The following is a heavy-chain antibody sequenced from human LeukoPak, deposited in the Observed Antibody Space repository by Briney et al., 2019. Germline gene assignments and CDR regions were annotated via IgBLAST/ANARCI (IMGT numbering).Heavy chain of an antibody. D-gene: IGHD3-10*01. CDR2: ISSGGSTV. V-gene: IGHV3-48*03. Sequence: QPGGSLRLSCAASGSTFSNYEMHWVRRAPGKGLEWVSYISSGGSTVYYADSVKGRFTVSRDNAKNSLYLQMSSLRAEDTAVYYCARGGSFVEYWGQGTLVSVSS. CDR1: GSTFSNYE. CDR3: ARGGSFVEY. J-gene: IGHJ4*02.